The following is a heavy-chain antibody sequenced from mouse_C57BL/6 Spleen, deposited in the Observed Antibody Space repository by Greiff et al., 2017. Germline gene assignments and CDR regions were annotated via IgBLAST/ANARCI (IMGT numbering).Heavy chain of an antibody. Sequence: VQLKESVAELVRPGASVKLSCTASGFNIKNTYMHWVKQRPEQGLEWIGRIDPANGNTKYAPKFQGKATITADTSSNTAYLQLSSLTSEDTAIYYCALDGVTTDWYFDVWGTGTTVTVSS. CDR2: IDPANGNT. J-gene: IGHJ1*03. D-gene: IGHD2-1*01. CDR1: GFNIKNTY. CDR3: ALDGVTTDWYFDV. V-gene: IGHV14-3*01.